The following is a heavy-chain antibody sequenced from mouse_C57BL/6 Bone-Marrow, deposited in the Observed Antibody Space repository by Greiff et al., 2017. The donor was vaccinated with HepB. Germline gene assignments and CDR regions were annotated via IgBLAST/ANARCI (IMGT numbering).Heavy chain of an antibody. CDR1: GFTFSDYG. V-gene: IGHV5-17*01. CDR3: ARGCYGSSFYWYFDV. Sequence: DVHLVESGGGLVKPGGSLKLSCAASGFTFSDYGMHWVRQPPEKGLEWVAYISSGSSTIYYADTVKGRFNISRDNAKNTLFLQKSSLTSEDTALYYGARGCYGSSFYWYFDVWGTGTTVTVAS. CDR2: ISSGSSTI. J-gene: IGHJ1*03. D-gene: IGHD1-1*01.